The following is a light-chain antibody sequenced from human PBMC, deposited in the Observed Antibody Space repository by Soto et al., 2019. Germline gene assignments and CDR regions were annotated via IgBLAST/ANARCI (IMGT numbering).Light chain of an antibody. CDR3: QQYESTPPT. CDR1: QSVLYSSNNKNY. V-gene: IGKV4-1*01. CDR2: WAS. J-gene: IGKJ2*01. Sequence: DIVMTQSPDSLAVSLGERATINCKSSQSVLYSSNNKNYLAWYQQRPGQPPKLLIYWASTRESGVPDRFSGSGSWTDFTLTITSLQAEDVAVYYCQQYESTPPTFGQGTKLEIK.